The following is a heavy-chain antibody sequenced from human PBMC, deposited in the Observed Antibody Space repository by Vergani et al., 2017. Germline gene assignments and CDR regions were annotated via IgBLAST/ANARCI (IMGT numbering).Heavy chain of an antibody. CDR2: INQDGNEK. Sequence: EVQLLESGGGLVQPGGSLRLSCAASGFTFSTYAMTWVRQAPGKGLDWVANINQDGNEKNYVEFVKGRFTISRDNAKNSVYLQMNSLRAEDTAVYFCVRVSGMGALGTYYKPFDDWGQGPLVFVS. CDR3: VRVSGMGALGTYYKPFDD. D-gene: IGHD3-10*01. J-gene: IGHJ4*02. V-gene: IGHV3-7*01. CDR1: GFTFSTYA.